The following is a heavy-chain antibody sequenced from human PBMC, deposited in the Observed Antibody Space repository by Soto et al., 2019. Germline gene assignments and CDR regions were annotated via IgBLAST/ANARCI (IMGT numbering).Heavy chain of an antibody. CDR1: GGSISSSNW. CDR3: ARHNLDGDYANWFDP. D-gene: IGHD4-17*01. Sequence: PSETLSLTCAVSGGSISSSNWWSWVRQPPGKGLEWIGGIYHSGSTNYNPSLKSRVTISVDTSKNQFSLKLSSVTAADTAVYYCARHNLDGDYANWFDPWGQGTLVTVSS. V-gene: IGHV4-4*02. CDR2: IYHSGST. J-gene: IGHJ5*02.